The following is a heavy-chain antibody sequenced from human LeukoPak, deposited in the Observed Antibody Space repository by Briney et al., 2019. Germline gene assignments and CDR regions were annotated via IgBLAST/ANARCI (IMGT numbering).Heavy chain of an antibody. V-gene: IGHV3-64*01. CDR2: ISSNGGST. J-gene: IGHJ5*02. CDR1: GFTFSSYA. CDR3: ARDGYSSSWSVSLWNNWFDP. Sequence: GGSLRLSCAASGFTFSSYAMHWVRLAPGKGLEYVSAISSNGGSTYYANSVKGRFTISRDNSKNTLYLQMGSLRAEDMAVYYCARDGYSSSWSVSLWNNWFDPWGQGTLVTVSS. D-gene: IGHD6-13*01.